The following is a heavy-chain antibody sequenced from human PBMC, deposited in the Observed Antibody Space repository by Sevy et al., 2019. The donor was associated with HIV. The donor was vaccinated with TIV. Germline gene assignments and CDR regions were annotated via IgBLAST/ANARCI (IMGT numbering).Heavy chain of an antibody. CDR3: VIGDTPRLTGSGTRLKDQSLNYFHF. D-gene: IGHD2-2*01. CDR2: FVPEDGEI. V-gene: IGHV1-24*01. CDR1: GYTLSEVS. J-gene: IGHJ4*02. Sequence: ASVKVSCKVPGYTLSEVSMHWVRQAPGKGLEWMGGFVPEDGEIVYAQKLQGRVTVAEDTLTDTAYLEVTNLRSEDTATYFCVIGDTPRLTGSGTRLKDQSLNYFHFWGQGTLVTDSS.